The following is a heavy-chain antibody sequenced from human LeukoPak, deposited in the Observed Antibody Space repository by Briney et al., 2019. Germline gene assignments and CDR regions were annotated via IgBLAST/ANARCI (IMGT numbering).Heavy chain of an antibody. J-gene: IGHJ4*02. CDR1: GFAFSSYW. D-gene: IGHD2-15*01. V-gene: IGHV3-7*01. Sequence: GGSLRLSCAASGFAFSSYWMCWVRQAPGKGLEWVAIIKQDGSDKYYVDSVEGRFIISRDNAKNSLYLQMNSLRAEDTAVYYCLTSTRSHRFDYWGQGTLVTVSS. CDR3: LTSTRSHRFDY. CDR2: IKQDGSDK.